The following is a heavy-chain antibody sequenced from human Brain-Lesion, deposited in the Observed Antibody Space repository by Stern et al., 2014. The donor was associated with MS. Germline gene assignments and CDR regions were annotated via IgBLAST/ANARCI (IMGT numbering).Heavy chain of an antibody. V-gene: IGHV4-4*02. D-gene: IGHD6-13*01. J-gene: IGHJ4*02. CDR3: ARFPASRPHVFDS. CDR2: SDHSGST. Sequence: DQLVESGPGLVKPSGTLSLTCAVSGGSISSSNWWSWVRQSPGKGLEWIGESDHSGSTIYNPSPKSRVTVSVDKSKNRFSLNLRSVTAADTAVYFCARFPASRPHVFDSWGQGTLVTVSS. CDR1: GGSISSSNW.